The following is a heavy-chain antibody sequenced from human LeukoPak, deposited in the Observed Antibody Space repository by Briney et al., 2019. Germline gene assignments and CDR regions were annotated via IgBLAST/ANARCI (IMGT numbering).Heavy chain of an antibody. V-gene: IGHV4-59*01. CDR3: ARGTQQWPFYYLDY. Sequence: PSETLSLTCTVSGGSISSYYWSWIRQPPGKGLEWIGYIYYSGSTNYNPSLKSRVTISVDTSKNQFSLKLSSVTAADTAVYYCARGTQQWPFYYLDYWGQGTLVTVSS. CDR2: IYYSGST. J-gene: IGHJ4*02. CDR1: GGSISSYY. D-gene: IGHD6-19*01.